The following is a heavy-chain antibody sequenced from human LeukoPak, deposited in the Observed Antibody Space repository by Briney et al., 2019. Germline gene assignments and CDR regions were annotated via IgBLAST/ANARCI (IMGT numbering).Heavy chain of an antibody. V-gene: IGHV3-33*01. J-gene: IGHJ4*02. CDR1: GFTFSSYG. Sequence: GGSLRLSCAASGFTFSSYGMLWVRQAPGKGLEWVAVIWYDGSNKYYADSVKGRFTISRDNSKNTLYLQMNSLRAEDTAVYYCARGIVATWGSDYWGQGTLVTVSS. CDR2: IWYDGSNK. D-gene: IGHD5-12*01. CDR3: ARGIVATWGSDY.